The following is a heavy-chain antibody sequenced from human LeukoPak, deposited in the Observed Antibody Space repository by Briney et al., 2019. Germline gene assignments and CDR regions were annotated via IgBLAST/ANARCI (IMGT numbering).Heavy chain of an antibody. V-gene: IGHV3-23*01. CDR1: GFIFNTYA. CDR3: ARSKGSGSYSFDY. D-gene: IGHD3-10*01. CDR2: ITTSGDIT. Sequence: GGSLRLSCAASGFIFNTYAMNWVRQAPGRGLEWVSLITTSGDITYYADSVKGRFTISRDNSKNTVHLQMDSLRAEDTAEYYCARSKGSGSYSFDYWGLGTLVTVSS. J-gene: IGHJ4*02.